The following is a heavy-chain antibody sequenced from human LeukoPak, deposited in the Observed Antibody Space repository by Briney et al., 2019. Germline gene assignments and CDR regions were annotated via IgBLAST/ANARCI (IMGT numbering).Heavy chain of an antibody. V-gene: IGHV4-59*12. CDR3: ARRRTYYYDSSGRTEFDP. CDR2: ISYSGST. CDR1: GDSISSYY. D-gene: IGHD3-22*01. J-gene: IGHJ5*02. Sequence: SETLSLTCTVSGDSISSYYWNWIRQTPGKGLEWIGFISYSGSTNYNPSLKSRVTISVDTSKNQFSLKLSSVTAADTAVYYCARRRTYYYDSSGRTEFDPWGQGTLVTVSS.